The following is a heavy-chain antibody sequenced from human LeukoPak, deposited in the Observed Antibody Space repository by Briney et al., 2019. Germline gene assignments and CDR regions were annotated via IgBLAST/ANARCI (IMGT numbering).Heavy chain of an antibody. CDR2: IYYSGST. D-gene: IGHD3-22*01. V-gene: IGHV4-61*08. CDR3: ARDYRQYYYDSSGYFPTIDKVPSQRKGYYYYYGMDV. J-gene: IGHJ6*02. Sequence: PSETLSLTCTVSGDSISSGGYCWSWIRQHPGKGLEWIGCIYYSGSTNYNPSLKSRVTISVDTSKNQFSLKLSSVTAADKAVYYCARDYRQYYYDSSGYFPTIDKVPSQRKGYYYYYGMDVWGQGTTVTVSS. CDR1: GDSISSGGYC.